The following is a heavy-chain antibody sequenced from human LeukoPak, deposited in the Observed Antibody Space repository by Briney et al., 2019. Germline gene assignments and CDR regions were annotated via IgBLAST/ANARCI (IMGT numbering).Heavy chain of an antibody. D-gene: IGHD4-17*01. CDR3: ARATYGDIDY. V-gene: IGHV4-59*08. Sequence: SETLSLTCTVSGDSISSYYWSWIRQPPGKGLEWIGYIYYSGSTKYNPSLKSRVTISVDTSKNQFSLKLSSVTAADTAVYYCARATYGDIDYWGQGTLVTVSS. CDR1: GDSISSYY. J-gene: IGHJ4*02. CDR2: IYYSGST.